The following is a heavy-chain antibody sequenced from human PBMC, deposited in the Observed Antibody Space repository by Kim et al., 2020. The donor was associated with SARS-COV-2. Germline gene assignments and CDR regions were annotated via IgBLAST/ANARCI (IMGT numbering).Heavy chain of an antibody. CDR2: IIPILGIA. Sequence: SVKVSCKASGGTFSSYAISCVRQAPGQGLEWMGRIIPILGIANYAQKFQGRVTITADKSTSTAYMELSSLRSEDTAVYYCARTPYYYDSSGYYFDYWGQGTLVTVSS. CDR3: ARTPYYYDSSGYYFDY. CDR1: GGTFSSYA. D-gene: IGHD3-22*01. V-gene: IGHV1-69*04. J-gene: IGHJ4*02.